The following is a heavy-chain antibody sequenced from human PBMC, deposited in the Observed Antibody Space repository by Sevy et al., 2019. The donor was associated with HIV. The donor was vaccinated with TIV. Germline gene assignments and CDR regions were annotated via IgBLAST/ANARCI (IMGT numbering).Heavy chain of an antibody. D-gene: IGHD3-22*01. CDR2: FDPEDAET. CDR3: ATTKDYYESSGEPFDY. V-gene: IGHV1-24*01. CDR1: GSTLSQMA. Sequence: ASVKVSCKVSGSTLSQMAMHWVRQAPGKGLEWMATFDPEDAETIYTQKLQGRVTMTEDTSRDTAYMELSNLRSEDTAAYYCATTKDYYESSGEPFDYWGQGTLVTVSS. J-gene: IGHJ4*02.